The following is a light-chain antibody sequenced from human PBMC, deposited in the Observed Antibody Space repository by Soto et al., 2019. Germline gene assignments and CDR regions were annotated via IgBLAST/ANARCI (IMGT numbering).Light chain of an antibody. CDR1: SEHSSYT. CDR3: ETWDFYPHEGV. CDR2: LEGSGNY. J-gene: IGLJ3*02. V-gene: IGLV4-60*02. Sequence: QSVLTQSSSASASLGSSVKLTCTLSSEHSSYTIAWHQQQPAKAPRYLMKLEGSGNYNKGSGIPDRFSGSSSGADRYLSISNLQFDDEADYYCETWDFYPHEGVFGGGTKLTVL.